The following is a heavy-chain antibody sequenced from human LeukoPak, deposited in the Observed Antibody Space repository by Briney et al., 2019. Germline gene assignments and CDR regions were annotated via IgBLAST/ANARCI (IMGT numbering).Heavy chain of an antibody. CDR2: ISYDGSNK. V-gene: IGHV3-30-3*01. J-gene: IGHJ4*02. CDR1: GFTFSSYA. Sequence: QTGGSLRLSCAASGFTFSSYAMHWVRQAPGKGLEWVAVISYDGSNKYYADSVRGRFTVSKDNSENTLYLRMNSLRAEDTAVYYCARVPGSYYVDFDYWGQGTLVTVSS. D-gene: IGHD3-10*01. CDR3: ARVPGSYYVDFDY.